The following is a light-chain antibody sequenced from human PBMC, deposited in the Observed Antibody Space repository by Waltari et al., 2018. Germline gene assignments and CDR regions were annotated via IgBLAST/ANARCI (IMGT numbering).Light chain of an antibody. V-gene: IGLV1-44*01. Sequence: QSVLTQPPSASGTPGQPVTISCSGSSSNIGVNPVNWYQQLPGTPPKLLIHTDNLRPSGVPDRFSGSKSGTSASLAISGLQSEDEADYHCQTWDDSLNGVVFGGGTKLTVL. CDR3: QTWDDSLNGVV. CDR1: SSNIGVNP. CDR2: TDN. J-gene: IGLJ2*01.